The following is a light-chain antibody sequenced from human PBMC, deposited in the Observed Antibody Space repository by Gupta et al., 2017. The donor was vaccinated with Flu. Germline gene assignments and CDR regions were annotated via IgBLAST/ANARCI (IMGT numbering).Light chain of an antibody. V-gene: IGKV4-1*01. J-gene: IGKJ1*01. CDR1: QSVLSSSNNKNY. CDR2: WAS. CDR3: QQYYSTPQT. Sequence: NCKSSQSVLSSSNNKNYLAWYQQKPGQPPKLLIYWASTRESGVPDRFSGGGSGTDFTLTISSLQAEDVAVYYCQQYYSTPQTFGQGTKVEIK.